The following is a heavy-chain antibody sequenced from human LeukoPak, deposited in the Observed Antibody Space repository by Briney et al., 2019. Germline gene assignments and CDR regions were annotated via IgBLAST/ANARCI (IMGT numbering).Heavy chain of an antibody. CDR1: GGSVSSVGYY. Sequence: ASETLSLTCTVSGGSVSSVGYYWSWIRRHPGKGLEWIGNIYHSGNTHYNPSLKSRLTISIDTSKNQFSLKLSSVTAADTAVYYCARAPLSSGMDVWGQGTTVTVSS. CDR3: ARAPLSSGMDV. CDR2: IYHSGNT. J-gene: IGHJ6*02. V-gene: IGHV4-31*03.